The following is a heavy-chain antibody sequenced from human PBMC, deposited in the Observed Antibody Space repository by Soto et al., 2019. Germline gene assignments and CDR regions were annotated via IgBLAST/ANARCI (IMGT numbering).Heavy chain of an antibody. CDR3: AWVVIILVRGVITPRYHFAY. V-gene: IGHV4-31*03. CDR1: GGSISSGGYY. J-gene: IGHJ4*02. CDR2: IYYSGST. D-gene: IGHD3-10*01. Sequence: PSETLSLTCTVSGGSISSGGYYWSWIRQHPGKGLEWIGYIYYSGSTYYNPSLKSRVTISVDTSKNQFSLKLSSVTAADTAVYYFAWVVIILVRGVITPRYHFAYWAQGTPVTVSA.